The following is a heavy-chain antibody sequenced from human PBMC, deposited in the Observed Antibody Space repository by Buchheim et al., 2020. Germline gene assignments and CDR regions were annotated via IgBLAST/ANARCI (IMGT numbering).Heavy chain of an antibody. CDR3: ARISGLRFLEWLPKNTYFDY. Sequence: VKKPGASVKVSCKASGYTFTSYAMHWVRQAPGQRLEWMGWINAGNGNTKYSQKFQGRVTITRDTSASTAYMELSSLRSEDKAGYYCARISGLRFLEWLPKNTYFDYWGQGTL. CDR2: INAGNGNT. V-gene: IGHV1-3*01. CDR1: GYTFTSYA. D-gene: IGHD3-3*01. J-gene: IGHJ4*02.